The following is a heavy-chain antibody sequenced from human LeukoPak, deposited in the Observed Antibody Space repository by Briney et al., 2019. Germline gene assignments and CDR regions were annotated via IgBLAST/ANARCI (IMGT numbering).Heavy chain of an antibody. CDR3: ANPDETGYSYGFGY. CDR1: GFTFSSYA. CDR2: ISGSGGST. Sequence: GGSPRLSCAASGFTFSSYAMSWVRQAPGKGLEWVSAISGSGGSTYYADSVKGRFTISRDNSKNTLYLQMNSLRAEDTAVYYCANPDETGYSYGFGYWGQGTLVTVSS. V-gene: IGHV3-23*01. D-gene: IGHD5-18*01. J-gene: IGHJ4*02.